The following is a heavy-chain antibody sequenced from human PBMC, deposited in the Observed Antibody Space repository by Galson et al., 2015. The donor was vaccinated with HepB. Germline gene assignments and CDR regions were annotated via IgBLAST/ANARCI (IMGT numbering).Heavy chain of an antibody. CDR3: ASPTYYGSGSYYNRILADY. CDR2: ISYDGSNK. V-gene: IGHV3-30*04. Sequence: SLRLSCAASGFTFSSYAMHWVRQAPGKGLEWVAVISYDGSNKYYADSVKGRFTISRDNSKNTLYLQMNSLRAEDTAVYYCASPTYYGSGSYYNRILADYWGQGTLVTVSS. D-gene: IGHD3-10*01. CDR1: GFTFSSYA. J-gene: IGHJ4*02.